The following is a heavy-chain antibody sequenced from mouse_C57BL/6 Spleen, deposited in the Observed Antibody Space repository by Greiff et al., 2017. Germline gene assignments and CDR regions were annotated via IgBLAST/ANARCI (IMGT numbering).Heavy chain of an antibody. V-gene: IGHV1-63*01. CDR2: IYPGGGYT. D-gene: IGHD4-1*01. Sequence: VQLQESGAELVRPGTSVKMSCKASGYTFTNYWIGWAKQRPGHGLEWIGDIYPGGGYTNYNEKFKGKATLTADKSSSTAYMQFSSLTSEDSAIYYCARKGTGYWYFDVWGTGTTVTVSS. J-gene: IGHJ1*03. CDR1: GYTFTNYW. CDR3: ARKGTGYWYFDV.